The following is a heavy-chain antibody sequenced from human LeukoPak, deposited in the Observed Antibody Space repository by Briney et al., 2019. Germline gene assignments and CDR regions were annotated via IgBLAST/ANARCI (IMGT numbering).Heavy chain of an antibody. Sequence: GGSLRLSCAASGFTFSSYAMSWVRQAPGKGLEWVSAISGSGGSTYYADSVKGRFTISRDNSKNTLYLQMNSLRAEGTAVYYCAKGAPDYYGSGSYVDYWGQGTLVTVSS. V-gene: IGHV3-23*01. J-gene: IGHJ4*02. D-gene: IGHD3-10*01. CDR1: GFTFSSYA. CDR3: AKGAPDYYGSGSYVDY. CDR2: ISGSGGST.